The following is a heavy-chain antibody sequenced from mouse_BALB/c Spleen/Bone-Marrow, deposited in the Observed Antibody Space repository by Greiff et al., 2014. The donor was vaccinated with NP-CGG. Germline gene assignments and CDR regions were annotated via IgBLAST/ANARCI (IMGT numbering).Heavy chain of an antibody. CDR3: TRSGTLGAMDY. J-gene: IGHJ4*01. Sequence: DVMLVESGGGLVQPGGSRKLSCAASGFTFSSFGMHWVRQAPEKGLKWVAYISSGSSTIYYADTMKGRFTISRDNPKDTLFLQMTSLRSGDTAMYYCTRSGTLGAMDYWGQGTSVTVSS. CDR2: ISSGSSTI. CDR1: GFTFSSFG. D-gene: IGHD3-3*01. V-gene: IGHV5-17*02.